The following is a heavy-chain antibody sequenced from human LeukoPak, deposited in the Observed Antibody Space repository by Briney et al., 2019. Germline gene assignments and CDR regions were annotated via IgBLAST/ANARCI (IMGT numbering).Heavy chain of an antibody. J-gene: IGHJ3*01. CDR3: AKDLIL. V-gene: IGHV3-74*01. Sequence: GGSLRLSCAASGFTFSDTWMHWVRQAPGKGLVWVSRIRSDGSDTRYAESVKGRFTISRDNAKNTLYLQMFSLRPEDTAVYFCAKDLILWGQGTVVTVSS. CDR1: GFTFSDTW. CDR2: IRSDGSDT.